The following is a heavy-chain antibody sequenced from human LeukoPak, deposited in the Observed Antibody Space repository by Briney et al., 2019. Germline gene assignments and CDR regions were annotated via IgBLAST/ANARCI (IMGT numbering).Heavy chain of an antibody. J-gene: IGHJ4*02. CDR3: ARATVTTEEFDY. V-gene: IGHV3-21*01. Sequence: KSGGSLRLSCAASGFTFSSYSMNWVRQAPGKGLEWVSSISSSSSYIYYADSVKGRFTISRDNAKNSLYLQMNSLRAEDTAMYYCARATVTTEEFDYWGQGTLVTVSS. CDR1: GFTFSSYS. D-gene: IGHD4-17*01. CDR2: ISSSSSYI.